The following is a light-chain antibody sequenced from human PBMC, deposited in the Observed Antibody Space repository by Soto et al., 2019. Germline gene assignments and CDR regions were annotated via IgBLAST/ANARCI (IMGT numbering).Light chain of an antibody. CDR1: QSLVHRDGNTY. Sequence: DVVVPQSPLSLPVTLGQAASMSCRSSQSLVHRDGNTYLGWFRQRPGQSPRRLIYKVSNRDSGVPDRFSGSGSGTDFALKISRVEAEDVGVYYCMQGTHWPTTFGQGTRLEIK. V-gene: IGKV2-30*02. CDR3: MQGTHWPTT. CDR2: KVS. J-gene: IGKJ5*01.